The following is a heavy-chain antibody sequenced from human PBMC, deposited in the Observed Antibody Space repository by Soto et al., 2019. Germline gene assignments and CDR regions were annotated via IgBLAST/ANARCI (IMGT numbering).Heavy chain of an antibody. CDR3: ARSKSRWLQPPGDAFDI. CDR1: GFTFSSYG. D-gene: IGHD5-12*01. CDR2: ISYDGSNK. V-gene: IGHV3-30*03. Sequence: QVQLVESGGGVVQPGRSLRLSCAASGFTFSSYGMHWVRQAPGKGLEWVAVISYDGSNKYYADSVKGRFTISRDNSKNTLYLQMNSLRAEDTAVYYCARSKSRWLQPPGDAFDIWGQGTMATVSS. J-gene: IGHJ3*02.